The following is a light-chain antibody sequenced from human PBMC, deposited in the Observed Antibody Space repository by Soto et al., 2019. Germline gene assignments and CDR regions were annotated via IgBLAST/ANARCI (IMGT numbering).Light chain of an antibody. Sequence: QSVLTQPASVSGSPGQSIAISCTGTSSDVGGYNYVSWHQQHPGKAPKVLISVVSNRPSGVSNRFSGSKSGNTVSLTISGLQAEEEADYYCTSYRSGGTFGLGSGTKGTVL. CDR2: VVS. J-gene: IGLJ1*01. CDR3: TSYRSGGTFG. V-gene: IGLV2-14*01. CDR1: SSDVGGYNY.